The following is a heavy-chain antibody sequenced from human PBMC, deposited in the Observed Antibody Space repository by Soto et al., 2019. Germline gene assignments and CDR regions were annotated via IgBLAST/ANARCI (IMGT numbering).Heavy chain of an antibody. CDR1: GGTFSSYA. Sequence: GASVKVSCKASGGTFSSYAISWVRQAPGQGLEWMGGIIPIFGTANYAQKFQGRVTITADESTSTAYMELSSLRSEDTAVYYCARDTRSGYPSIDAFDIWGQGTMVTVSS. J-gene: IGHJ3*02. D-gene: IGHD3-22*01. V-gene: IGHV1-69*13. CDR2: IIPIFGTA. CDR3: ARDTRSGYPSIDAFDI.